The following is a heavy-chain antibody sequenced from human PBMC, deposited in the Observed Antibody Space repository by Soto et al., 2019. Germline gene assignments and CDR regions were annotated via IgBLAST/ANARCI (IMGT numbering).Heavy chain of an antibody. V-gene: IGHV5-51*01. CDR1: GYSFFSHW. CDR3: ARRPWLSGYYDY. Sequence: GESLKISCKGSGYSFFSHWIGWVRQMPGKGLEWVGIIYPADSETRYSPSFQGQVTISVDKSINTAYLQWSSLKASDTAMYYCARRPWLSGYYDYWGQGTMVTVSS. CDR2: IYPADSET. J-gene: IGHJ4*02. D-gene: IGHD3-22*01.